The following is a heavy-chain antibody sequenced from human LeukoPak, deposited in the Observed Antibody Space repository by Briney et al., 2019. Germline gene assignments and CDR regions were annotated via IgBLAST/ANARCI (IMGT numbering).Heavy chain of an antibody. J-gene: IGHJ6*03. V-gene: IGHV3-64*01. CDR1: GFTFSSYA. CDR2: ISSNGGST. D-gene: IGHD2-2*01. CDR3: ARGRRVVVPPGYMDV. Sequence: GGSLRLSCAASGFTFSSYAMQWVRQAPGKGLEYVSAISSNGGSTYYANSVKGRFTISRDNSKNTLYLQMGSLRSEDMAVYYCARGRRVVVPPGYMDVWGKGTTVTVSS.